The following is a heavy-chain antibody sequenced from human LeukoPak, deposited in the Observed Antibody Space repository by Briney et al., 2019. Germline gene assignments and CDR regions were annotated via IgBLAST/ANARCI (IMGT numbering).Heavy chain of an antibody. V-gene: IGHV3-23*01. CDR1: GFTFSSYG. D-gene: IGHD3-22*01. CDR3: AKVSLDDSSGYSYDYFDY. Sequence: GGSLRLSCAASGFTFSSYGMSWVRQAPGKGLEWVSAISGSGGSTYYADFVKGRFTISRDNSKNTLYLQMNSLRAEDTAVYYCAKVSLDDSSGYSYDYFDYWGQGTLVAVSS. J-gene: IGHJ4*02. CDR2: ISGSGGST.